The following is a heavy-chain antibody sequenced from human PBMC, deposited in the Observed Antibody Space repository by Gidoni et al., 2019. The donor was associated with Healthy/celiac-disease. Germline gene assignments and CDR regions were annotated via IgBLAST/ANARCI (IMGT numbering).Heavy chain of an antibody. J-gene: IGHJ3*02. CDR2: ISGSGGST. CDR1: GFTFSSYA. D-gene: IGHD3-22*01. CDR3: AKGVSGYYRDDAFDI. V-gene: IGHV3-23*01. Sequence: EVQLLESGGGLVQPGGSLRLSCAASGFTFSSYAVSWVRQSPGKGLEWVSAISGSGGSTYYADSMKGRFTISRDNSKNTLYLKMNSLRAEDTAVYYCAKGVSGYYRDDAFDIWGQGTMVTVSS.